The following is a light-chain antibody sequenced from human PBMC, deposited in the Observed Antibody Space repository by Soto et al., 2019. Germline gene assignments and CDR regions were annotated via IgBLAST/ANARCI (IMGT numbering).Light chain of an antibody. V-gene: IGLV2-14*01. CDR2: EVS. Sequence: QSVLTQPASVSGSPGQSITISCTRTSSDIGGYNDVSWYQQHPGKAPKLMIYEVSNRPSGVSNRFSGSKSGNTASLTISGLQSEDEADYDCSSYTSSSTHVVFGGGTKLTVL. CDR3: SSYTSSSTHVV. CDR1: SSDIGGYND. J-gene: IGLJ2*01.